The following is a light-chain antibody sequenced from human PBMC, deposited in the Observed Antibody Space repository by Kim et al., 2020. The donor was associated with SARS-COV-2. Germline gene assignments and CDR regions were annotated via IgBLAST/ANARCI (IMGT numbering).Light chain of an antibody. J-gene: IGLJ3*02. CDR1: SSDVGGYNY. V-gene: IGLV2-14*04. CDR2: DVS. CDR3: SSYTSSSRV. Sequence: PGQSITISCTGTSSDVGGYNYVSWYQQHPGKAPKLMIYDVSKRPSGVSNSFSGSKSGNTASLTISGLQAEDEADYYCSSYTSSSRVFGGGTQLTVL.